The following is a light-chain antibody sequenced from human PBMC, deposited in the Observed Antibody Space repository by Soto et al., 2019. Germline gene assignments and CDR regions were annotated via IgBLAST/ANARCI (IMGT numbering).Light chain of an antibody. CDR2: KAS. CDR3: QHYNSYSEA. CDR1: QTISSW. V-gene: IGKV1-5*03. Sequence: DIQMTQSPSTLSGSVGDRVTITCRASQTISSWLAWYQQKPGKAPKLLIYKASTLKSGVPSRFSGSGSGTEFTLTIRSLQPDDFANYYCQHYNSYSEAFGQGTNV. J-gene: IGKJ1*01.